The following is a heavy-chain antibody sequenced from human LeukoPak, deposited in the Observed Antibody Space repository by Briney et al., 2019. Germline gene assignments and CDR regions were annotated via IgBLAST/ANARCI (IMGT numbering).Heavy chain of an antibody. V-gene: IGHV1-18*01. CDR3: ARYSCSLLLFDP. D-gene: IGHD6-13*01. CDR1: GYTLTSSG. CDR2: ISAYNGNT. J-gene: IGHJ5*02. Sequence: PRASVKVSCKDSGYTLTSSGTRRVRPAPGQGLEWMGWISAYNGNTNYAQKLQGRVTRTTDTSTSTAYMERRSLRSDDTAVYYCARYSCSLLLFDPWGQGALVTVCS.